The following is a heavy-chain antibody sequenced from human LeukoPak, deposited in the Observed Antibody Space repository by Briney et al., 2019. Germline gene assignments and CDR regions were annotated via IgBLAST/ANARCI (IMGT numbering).Heavy chain of an antibody. Sequence: ASVKVSCKASGYTFTSYHMHWVRQAPGQGLEWMGIINPSGDNTWYAQKFQGRVTMTRDMATSTDYMEVSSLRSEDTAVYYCARDNSVGDSAWWFDPWGQGTLVTVSS. CDR1: GYTFTSYH. J-gene: IGHJ5*02. V-gene: IGHV1-46*01. D-gene: IGHD5-12*01. CDR3: ARDNSVGDSAWWFDP. CDR2: INPSGDNT.